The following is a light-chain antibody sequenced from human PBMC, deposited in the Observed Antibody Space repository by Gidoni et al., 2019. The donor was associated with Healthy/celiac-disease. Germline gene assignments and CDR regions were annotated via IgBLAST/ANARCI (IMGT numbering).Light chain of an antibody. J-gene: IGKJ5*01. CDR1: QSISSY. CDR2: AAS. V-gene: IGKV1-39*01. Sequence: DIQMTKSPSSLSASVGDRVTITCRASQSISSYLNWYQQKPGKATKLLIYAASSLQSGVPSRFSGSGSGTDFTLTISSLQPEDFATYYCQQGYSTPPTFGQGTRLEIK. CDR3: QQGYSTPPT.